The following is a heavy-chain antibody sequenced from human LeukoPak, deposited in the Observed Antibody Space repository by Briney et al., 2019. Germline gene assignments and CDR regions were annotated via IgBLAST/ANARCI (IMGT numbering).Heavy chain of an antibody. CDR3: ARGGELLGVNDY. D-gene: IGHD1-26*01. Sequence: ASVKVSCKASGYTFTSYDINWVRQATGQGPEWMGWMNPNSGNTGYAQKFQGRVTMTRNTSISTAYMELSSLRSEDTAVYYCARGGELLGVNDYWGQGTLVTVSS. J-gene: IGHJ4*02. V-gene: IGHV1-8*01. CDR1: GYTFTSYD. CDR2: MNPNSGNT.